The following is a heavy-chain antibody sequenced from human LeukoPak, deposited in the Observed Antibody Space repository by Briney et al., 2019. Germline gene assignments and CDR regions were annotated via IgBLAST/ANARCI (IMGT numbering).Heavy chain of an antibody. D-gene: IGHD6-19*01. Sequence: GGSLRLSCAASGFTFSSYGMHWVRQAPGKGLEWVAVTGGSDDNTHYADSVKGRFTISRDNSEKRLFLQMNSLRPDDSALCYCTKDLMTGFSSGWYFAYWGQGTLVTVSS. V-gene: IGHV3-23*01. CDR3: TKDLMTGFSSGWYFAY. CDR1: GFTFSSYG. J-gene: IGHJ4*02. CDR2: TGGSDDNT.